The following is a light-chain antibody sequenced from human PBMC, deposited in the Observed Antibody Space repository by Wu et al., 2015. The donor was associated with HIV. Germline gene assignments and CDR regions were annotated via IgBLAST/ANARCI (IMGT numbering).Light chain of an antibody. Sequence: EIVLTQSPGTLSLSPGERAALSCRASQSVTSDSLAWYQQKPGQAPRLIIYAASRRASGIPQRFSGSGSGTDFTLTISRLDPEDFAVYFCQQYSSSPITFGPGTRLEIK. J-gene: IGKJ5*01. CDR1: QSVTSDS. V-gene: IGKV3-20*01. CDR3: QQYSSSPIT. CDR2: AAS.